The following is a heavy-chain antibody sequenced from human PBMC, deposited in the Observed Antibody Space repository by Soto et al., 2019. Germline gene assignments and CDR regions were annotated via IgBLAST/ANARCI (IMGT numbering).Heavy chain of an antibody. CDR1: GYTFSNYW. Sequence: EVQLVESGGGIVQPGGSLRLSCAASGYTFSNYWMHWVRQAPGMGLVWVSRIDNDGRTTNYADSVMGRFTISRDNAKDTLYLQMDSLRAEDTAVYYCTRDLGAASSNWGPGTLVTVSS. V-gene: IGHV3-74*01. CDR3: TRDLGAASSN. D-gene: IGHD3-16*01. J-gene: IGHJ4*02. CDR2: IDNDGRTT.